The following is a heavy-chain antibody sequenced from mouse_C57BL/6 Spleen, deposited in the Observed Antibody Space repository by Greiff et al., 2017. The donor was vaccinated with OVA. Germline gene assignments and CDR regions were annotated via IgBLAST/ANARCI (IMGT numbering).Heavy chain of an antibody. CDR3: ARNYYGRSYWFAY. D-gene: IGHD1-1*01. V-gene: IGHV1-55*01. J-gene: IGHJ3*01. CDR1: GYTFTSYW. CDR2: IYPGSGST. Sequence: QVQLQQPGAELVKPGASVKMSCKASGYTFTSYWITWVKQRPGQGLEWIGDIYPGSGSTNYNEKFKSKATLTVDTSSSTAYMQLSSLTSEDSAVYYCARNYYGRSYWFAYWGQGTLVTVSA.